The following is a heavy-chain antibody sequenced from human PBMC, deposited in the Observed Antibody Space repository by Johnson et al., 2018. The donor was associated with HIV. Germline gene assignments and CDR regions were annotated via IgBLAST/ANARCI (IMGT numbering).Heavy chain of an antibody. D-gene: IGHD3-10*01. V-gene: IGHV3-11*04. Sequence: QMPLVESGGGVVQPGRSLKLSCAASGFTFSDYYISWIRQAPGKGLELISYISNGGSNIFYADSVKGRFTISRDNAKSSLYLQMNSLRAEDTAVYYCARATWGRALLWFREHRDHAFDIWGQGTMVTVSS. CDR2: ISNGGSNI. CDR1: GFTFSDYY. J-gene: IGHJ3*02. CDR3: ARATWGRALLWFREHRDHAFDI.